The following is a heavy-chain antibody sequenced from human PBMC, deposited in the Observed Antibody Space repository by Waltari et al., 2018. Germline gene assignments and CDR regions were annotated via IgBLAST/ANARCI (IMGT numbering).Heavy chain of an antibody. CDR3: ATYIGASVGTAAFDV. CDR1: GVSITSNRHY. J-gene: IGHJ3*01. V-gene: IGHV4-39*01. CDR2: VSYSGTT. Sequence: QLQLQESGPRLVRPSETLSLICRVSGVSITSNRHYWAWIRQSHGQGLEWIGTVSYSGTTYISPSLKSRVSVSRDTSKTQLSLILGSVTAADMAVYYCATYIGASVGTAAFDVWGQGTMVTVSS. D-gene: IGHD5-12*01.